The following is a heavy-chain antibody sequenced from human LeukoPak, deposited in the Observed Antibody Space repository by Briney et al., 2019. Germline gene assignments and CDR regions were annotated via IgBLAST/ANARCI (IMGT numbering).Heavy chain of an antibody. Sequence: ASVKVSCKASGYTFTSYDINWVRQATAQGLEWMGWMNPNSGNTGYAQKFQGRVTMTRNTSISTAYMELSSLRSEDTAVYYCARGQWELLGDYYGMDVWGQGTTVTVSS. J-gene: IGHJ6*02. D-gene: IGHD1-26*01. CDR2: MNPNSGNT. V-gene: IGHV1-8*01. CDR1: GYTFTSYD. CDR3: ARGQWELLGDYYGMDV.